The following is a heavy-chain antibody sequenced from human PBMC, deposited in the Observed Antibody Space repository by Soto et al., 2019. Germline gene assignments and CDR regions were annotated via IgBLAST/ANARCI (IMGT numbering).Heavy chain of an antibody. Sequence: QVQLVQSGAEVKKPGSSVKVSCKASGGTFSSYAISWVRQAPGQGLEWMGGIIPIFGTANYAQKFQGRVTITADEPTSTAYMELSSLRSEDTALYYCARHVPPAAYYYGLDVWGQGTTVTVSS. D-gene: IGHD2-2*01. J-gene: IGHJ6*02. V-gene: IGHV1-69*12. CDR2: IIPIFGTA. CDR3: ARHVPPAAYYYGLDV. CDR1: GGTFSSYA.